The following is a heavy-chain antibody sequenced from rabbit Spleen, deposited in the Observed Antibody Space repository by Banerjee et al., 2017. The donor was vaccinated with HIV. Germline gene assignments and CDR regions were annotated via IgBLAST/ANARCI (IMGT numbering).Heavy chain of an antibody. D-gene: IGHD2-1*01. CDR2: IYGGSLVTT. Sequence: QSLEESGGDLVKPGASLTLTCTASGFSFSARYYMCWVRQAPGKGLQWIACIYGGSLVTTYYATWAKGRFTISKTSSTTVTLQMTSLTAADTATYFCARGSAAMTMVITGFYFNLWGPGTLVTVS. J-gene: IGHJ4*01. V-gene: IGHV1S40*01. CDR1: GFSFSARYY. CDR3: ARGSAAMTMVITGFYFNL.